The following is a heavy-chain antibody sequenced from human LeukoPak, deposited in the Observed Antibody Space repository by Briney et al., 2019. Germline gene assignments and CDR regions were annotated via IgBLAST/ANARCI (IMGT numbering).Heavy chain of an antibody. V-gene: IGHV4-59*01. D-gene: IGHD2-8*01. CDR1: GGSITNFY. CDR2: MYYSGSA. J-gene: IGHJ4*02. Sequence: SETLSLTCTVSGGSITNFYWSWIRQPPGKGLEYIGYMYYSGSANYNPSPKSRVTISVDTSRNQFSLRLRSVTAADTAVYYCATLKGVDPMFDNWGQGILVTVSS. CDR3: ATLKGVDPMFDN.